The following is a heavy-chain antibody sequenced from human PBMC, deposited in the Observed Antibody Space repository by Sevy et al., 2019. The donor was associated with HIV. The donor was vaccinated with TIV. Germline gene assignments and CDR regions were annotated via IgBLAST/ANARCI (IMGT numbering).Heavy chain of an antibody. CDR3: TKGPYSSSWHWFDT. D-gene: IGHD6-13*01. J-gene: IGHJ5*02. V-gene: IGHV3-9*01. CDR2: ISWNSAIM. CDR1: GFTFDDYA. Sequence: GGSLRLSCAASGFTFDDYAMHWVRQCPGKGLEWVSSISWNSAIMAYADSVKGRFTISRDNAKNSLYLQMNSLRTEDTAFYYCTKGPYSSSWHWFDTWGQGTLVTVSS.